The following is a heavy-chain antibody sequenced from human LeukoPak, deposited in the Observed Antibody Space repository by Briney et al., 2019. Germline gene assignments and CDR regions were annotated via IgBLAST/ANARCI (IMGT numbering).Heavy chain of an antibody. D-gene: IGHD3-22*01. CDR1: GFTFSNAW. CDR2: IKSKTDGGTT. J-gene: IGHJ4*02. Sequence: PGGSLRLSCAASGFTFSNAWMSWVRQAPGKGLEWVGRIKSKTDGGTTDYAAPVKGRFTISRDDSKNTLYLQMNSLKTEDTAVYYCTSYYDSSGYYYDYFDYWGQGTLVTVSS. CDR3: TSYYDSSGYYYDYFDY. V-gene: IGHV3-15*01.